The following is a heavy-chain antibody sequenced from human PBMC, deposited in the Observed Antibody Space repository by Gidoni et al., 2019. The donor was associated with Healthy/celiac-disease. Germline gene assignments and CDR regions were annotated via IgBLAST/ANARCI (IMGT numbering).Heavy chain of an antibody. V-gene: IGHV1-2*04. D-gene: IGHD5-12*01. CDR1: GYTFTGDY. Sequence: QVQLVQSGAEVKKPGASVKVSCQASGYTFTGDYMHWVRQAPGQGLEWLGWINPNSGGTNYAQKFQGWVTMTRDTSISTAYMELSRLRSDDTAVYYCARDAGSGYDSFSDYWGQGTLVTVSS. CDR3: ARDAGSGYDSFSDY. CDR2: INPNSGGT. J-gene: IGHJ4*02.